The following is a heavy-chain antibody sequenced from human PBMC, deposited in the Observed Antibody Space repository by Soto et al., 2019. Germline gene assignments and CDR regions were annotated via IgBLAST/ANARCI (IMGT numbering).Heavy chain of an antibody. CDR2: IGTAGDT. V-gene: IGHV3-13*01. J-gene: IGHJ5*02. D-gene: IGHD6-13*01. Sequence: PGGSLRLSCAASGFTFSSYDMHWVRQATGKGLEWVSAIGTAGDTYYPGSVKGRFTISRENAKNSLHLQMNSLRAEDTAVYYCARGILAAAGIVWFDPWGQGTLVTVSS. CDR1: GFTFSSYD. CDR3: ARGILAAAGIVWFDP.